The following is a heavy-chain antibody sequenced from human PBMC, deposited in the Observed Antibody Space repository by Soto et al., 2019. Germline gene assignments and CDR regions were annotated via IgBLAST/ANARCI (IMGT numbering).Heavy chain of an antibody. D-gene: IGHD3-10*01. J-gene: IGHJ4*02. CDR3: AREGQVHTPAFVY. CDR2: ISPMFGAA. V-gene: IGHV1-69*19. CDR1: GGTFNTYA. Sequence: QVQLVQSGAEMKKPGSSVKVSCQSSGGTFNTYAMNWVRQAPGQGPEWMGDISPMFGAANYAPKFQGRVTINADESTGTSYMKLSSLTSEDTALYFCAREGQVHTPAFVYWGQGTLVTVSS.